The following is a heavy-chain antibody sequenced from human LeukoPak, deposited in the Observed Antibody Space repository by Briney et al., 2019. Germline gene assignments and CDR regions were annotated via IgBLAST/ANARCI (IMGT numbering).Heavy chain of an antibody. V-gene: IGHV4-31*03. CDR2: IYYSGST. CDR3: ARGVVLMVYATNAFDI. D-gene: IGHD2-8*01. CDR1: GGSISSGGYY. Sequence: SETLSLTCTVSGGSISSGGYYWSWIRQHPGKGLEWIGYIYYSGSTYYNPSLKSRVTISVDTSKNQFSLKLSSVTAADTAVYYCARGVVLMVYATNAFDIWAKGQWSPSPQ. J-gene: IGHJ3*02.